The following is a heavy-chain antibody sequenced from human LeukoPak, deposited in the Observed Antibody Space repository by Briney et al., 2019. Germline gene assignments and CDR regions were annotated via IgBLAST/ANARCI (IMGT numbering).Heavy chain of an antibody. D-gene: IGHD3-10*01. V-gene: IGHV3-9*01. CDR1: GFTFDDYA. Sequence: PGGSLRLSCAASGFTFDDYAVHWVRQAPGKGLEWVSGISWNSGSIGYADSVKGRFTISRGNAKNSLYLQMNSLRVEDTALYYCAKDYGSRGDYFDYWGQGTLVTVSS. CDR3: AKDYGSRGDYFDY. J-gene: IGHJ4*02. CDR2: ISWNSGSI.